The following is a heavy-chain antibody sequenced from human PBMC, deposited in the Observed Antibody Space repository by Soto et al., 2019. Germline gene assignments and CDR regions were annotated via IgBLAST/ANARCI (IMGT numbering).Heavy chain of an antibody. J-gene: IGHJ3*02. D-gene: IGHD3-22*01. CDR1: GFMFSNYG. CDR2: ISYDRNYK. V-gene: IGHV3-30*18. Sequence: GGSLRLSCAASGFMFSNYGMHWVRQAPGKGLEWVAIISYDRNYKYYADSVKGRFTISRDNSKNMLYLQMNSLRAEDTAVYYCAKVTLIVVIGGAFDIWGQGTMVTV. CDR3: AKVTLIVVIGGAFDI.